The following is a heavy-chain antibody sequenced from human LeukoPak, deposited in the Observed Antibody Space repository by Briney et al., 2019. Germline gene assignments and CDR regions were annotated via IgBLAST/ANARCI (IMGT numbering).Heavy chain of an antibody. V-gene: IGHV3-30*03. CDR3: ARGDSSGWYVVDY. J-gene: IGHJ4*02. Sequence: GRSLRLSCAASGFTFSSYGMHWVRQAPGKGLEWVAVISYDGSNKYYSNSVKGRFTISRDNSKNTLYLQMNSLRAEDTAVYYCARGDSSGWYVVDYWGQGTLVTVSS. CDR1: GFTFSSYG. CDR2: ISYDGSNK. D-gene: IGHD6-19*01.